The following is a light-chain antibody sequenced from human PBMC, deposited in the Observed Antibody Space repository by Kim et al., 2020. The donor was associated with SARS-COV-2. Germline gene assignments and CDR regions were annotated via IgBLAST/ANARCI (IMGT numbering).Light chain of an antibody. V-gene: IGLV1-44*01. CDR3: AAWDDSLKGSV. CDR1: ISKIGSNV. CDR2: SND. Sequence: RVTISCSGSISKIGSNVVTWYQQLPGTAPKLLMYSNDYRPSGVPDRFSGSKSGTSASLAISGLQSEDEADYYCAAWDDSLKGSVFGGGTQLTVL. J-gene: IGLJ3*02.